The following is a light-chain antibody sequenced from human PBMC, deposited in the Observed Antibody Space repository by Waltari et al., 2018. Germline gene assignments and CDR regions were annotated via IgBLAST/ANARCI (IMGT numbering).Light chain of an antibody. CDR1: QSITSW. J-gene: IGKJ1*01. Sequence: DIQMTQSPSTLSASVGDRVTITCRASQSITSWLAWYQQKPGKAPKHLIYKASSLESGVPSRFSGSGSGTDFTLTISSLQPDDFATYYCQQYDSYSGTFGQGTKVEIK. CDR3: QQYDSYSGT. V-gene: IGKV1-5*03. CDR2: KAS.